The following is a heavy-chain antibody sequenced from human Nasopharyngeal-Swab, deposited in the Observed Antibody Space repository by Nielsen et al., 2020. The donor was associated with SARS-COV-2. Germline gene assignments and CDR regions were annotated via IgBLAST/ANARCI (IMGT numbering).Heavy chain of an antibody. V-gene: IGHV3-30*03. CDR3: ARDVGTYYYDSSGFLNYYYYTMDV. D-gene: IGHD3-22*01. J-gene: IGHJ6*02. CDR1: GFTFSSYG. CDR2: ISYDGSDK. Sequence: GESLKISCAASGFTFSSYGMHWVRQAPGKGLEWVAVISYDGSDKYYADSVKGRFTISRDNSKNTLYLQMNSLRAEDTAVYYCARDVGTYYYDSSGFLNYYYYTMDVWGQGTTVTVSS.